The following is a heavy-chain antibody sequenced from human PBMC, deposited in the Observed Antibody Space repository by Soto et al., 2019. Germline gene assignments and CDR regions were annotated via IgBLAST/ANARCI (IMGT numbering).Heavy chain of an antibody. CDR2: IMPIFRTP. CDR1: GGTFSNSA. J-gene: IGHJ6*02. CDR3: ARDKDRQHLGGNYYYILDV. V-gene: IGHV1-69*12. Sequence: QVQLEQSGAEVKKPGSSVKVSCKASGGTFSNSAISWVRQAPGQGLEWMGGIMPIFRTPDYAQKFQGRVTIPADEPTSTAYMELSGLRSDDTAVYYCARDKDRQHLGGNYYYILDVWGQGTTVTVSS.